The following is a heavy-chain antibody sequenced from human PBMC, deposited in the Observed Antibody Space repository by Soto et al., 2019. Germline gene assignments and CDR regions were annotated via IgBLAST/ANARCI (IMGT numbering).Heavy chain of an antibody. CDR3: ARSKDIVATITGDSKFYYGMDV. J-gene: IGHJ6*02. D-gene: IGHD5-12*01. V-gene: IGHV3-30-3*01. CDR2: ISYDGSNK. CDR1: GFTFSSYA. Sequence: GGSLRLSCAASGFTFSSYAMHWVRQAPGKGLEWVAVISYDGSNKYYADSVKGRFTISRDNSKNTLYLQMNSLRAEDTAVYYCARSKDIVATITGDSKFYYGMDVWGQGTTVTVSS.